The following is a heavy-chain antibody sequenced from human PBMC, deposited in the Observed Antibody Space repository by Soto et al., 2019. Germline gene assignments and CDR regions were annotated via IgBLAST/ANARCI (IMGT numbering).Heavy chain of an antibody. J-gene: IGHJ4*02. V-gene: IGHV1-18*01. CDR3: ARARNKGIVVVPAAMLDY. D-gene: IGHD2-2*01. CDR1: CYTLARYC. Sequence: APVKVSLQASCYTLARYCISWVRQAPGRRLEWMGWISAYNGNTNYAQKLQGRVTMTTDTSTSTAYMELRSLRSDDTAVYYCARARNKGIVVVPAAMLDYWGQGTLVTVSS. CDR2: ISAYNGNT.